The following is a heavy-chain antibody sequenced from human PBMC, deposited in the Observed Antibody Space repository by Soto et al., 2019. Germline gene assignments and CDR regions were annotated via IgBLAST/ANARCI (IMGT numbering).Heavy chain of an antibody. CDR2: IIPIFGTA. D-gene: IGHD6-13*01. Sequence: QVQLVQSGAEVKKPGSSVKVSCKASGGTFSSYAISWVRQAPGQGLEWMGGIIPIFGTANYAQKFQGRVTITADKSMTTAYMGVSSLRSEDTAVYYCARGYSSSWGYYYYYYGMDVWGQGTTVTVSS. CDR3: ARGYSSSWGYYYYYYGMDV. J-gene: IGHJ6*02. CDR1: GGTFSSYA. V-gene: IGHV1-69*06.